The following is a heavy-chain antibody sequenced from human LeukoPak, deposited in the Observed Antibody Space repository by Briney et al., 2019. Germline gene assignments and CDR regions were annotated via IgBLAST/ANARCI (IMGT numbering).Heavy chain of an antibody. CDR1: GYSFNSYW. J-gene: IGHJ4*02. CDR3: AREGRSSSPMDY. D-gene: IGHD6-6*01. CDR2: IYPGDSDT. Sequence: GESLNISCKGSGYSFNSYWIGWVRQMPGKGLEWMGIIYPGDSDTRYSPSFQGQVTTSADKSLSTAYLQWGSLKAPDTAMYYCAREGRSSSPMDYWGQGTLVTVSS. V-gene: IGHV5-51*01.